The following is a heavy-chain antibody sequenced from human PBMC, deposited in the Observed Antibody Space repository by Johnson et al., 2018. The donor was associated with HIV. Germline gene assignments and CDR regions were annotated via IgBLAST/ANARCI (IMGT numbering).Heavy chain of an antibody. CDR1: GFTFDDYG. CDR3: ARDRELLRADDAFDV. J-gene: IGHJ3*01. CDR2: ISYDGSNK. V-gene: IGHV3-30*03. D-gene: IGHD1-26*01. Sequence: QVQLVESGGGVVRPGGSLRLSCAASGFTFDDYGMSWVRQAPGKGLEWVAVISYDGSNKYYADSVKGRFTISRDNSKKTLYLQMNSLRAEDTALYDCARDRELLRADDAFDVWGPGTMVTVSS.